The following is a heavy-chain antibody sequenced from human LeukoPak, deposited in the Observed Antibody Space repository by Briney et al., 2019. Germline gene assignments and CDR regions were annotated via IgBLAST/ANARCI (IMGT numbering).Heavy chain of an antibody. CDR2: IKQDGSEK. J-gene: IGHJ4*02. Sequence: GGSLRLSCAASGVTFSNYWMTWVRQAPGKGLGWVANIKQDGSEKNYVDSVEGRFTISRDNAKNSLYLQMNSLRAEDTAAYYCARGGGSFDYWGQGTLVTVSS. CDR1: GVTFSNYW. CDR3: ARGGGSFDY. V-gene: IGHV3-7*01. D-gene: IGHD3-16*01.